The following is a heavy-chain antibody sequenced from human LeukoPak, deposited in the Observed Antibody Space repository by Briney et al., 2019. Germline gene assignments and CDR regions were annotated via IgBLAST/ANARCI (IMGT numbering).Heavy chain of an antibody. D-gene: IGHD4-23*01. J-gene: IGHJ4*02. CDR1: GGSISSGSYY. CDR2: IYTSGST. Sequence: PSQTLSLTCTVSGGSISSGSYYWSWIRQPAGKGLEWIGRIYTSGSTNYNPSLKSRVTISVDTSKNQFSLKLSSVTAADTAVYYCARQRVTPTVSFDYWGQGTLVTVSS. V-gene: IGHV4-61*02. CDR3: ARQRVTPTVSFDY.